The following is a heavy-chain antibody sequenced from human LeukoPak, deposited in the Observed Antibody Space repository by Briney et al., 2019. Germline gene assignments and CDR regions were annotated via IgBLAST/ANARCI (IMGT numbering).Heavy chain of an antibody. Sequence: GGSLRLSCEASGFSFPYGMSWVRQAPGKGLEWVSGITNSGENTYYADSVKGRFTISRDNSKNTLFLEMNSLRVEDTAVYYCAKGSRGDILTGYRNWGQGTLVTVSS. CDR3: AKGSRGDILTGYRN. D-gene: IGHD3-9*01. CDR1: GFSFPYG. V-gene: IGHV3-23*01. J-gene: IGHJ4*02. CDR2: ITNSGENT.